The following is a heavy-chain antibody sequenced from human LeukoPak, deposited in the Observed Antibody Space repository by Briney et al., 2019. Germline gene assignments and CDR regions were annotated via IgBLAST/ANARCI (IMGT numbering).Heavy chain of an antibody. Sequence: QPGGSLRLPCAASGFTFHDYAIHWVRQAPGRGLEWVSLISGDADATYYAHSGEGRFTVARDNTKNSIYLQMNSLRTEDTALYFCTKRGSAWYYFASWGQGTLVTVSS. CDR2: ISGDADAT. J-gene: IGHJ4*02. V-gene: IGHV3-43*02. D-gene: IGHD6-19*01. CDR1: GFTFHDYA. CDR3: TKRGSAWYYFAS.